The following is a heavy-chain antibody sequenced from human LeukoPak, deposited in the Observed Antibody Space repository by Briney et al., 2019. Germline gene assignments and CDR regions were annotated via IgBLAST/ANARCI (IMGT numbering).Heavy chain of an antibody. D-gene: IGHD5-24*01. Sequence: GGSLRLSCAASGFTVSSKYMSWVRQAPGKGLEWVSVIYSGGSTYYADSVKGRFTISRDNSKNTVYLQMNSLRAEDTAVYYCARERGWPLHYFDYWGQGALVTVSS. V-gene: IGHV3-66*01. CDR3: ARERGWPLHYFDY. CDR1: GFTVSSKY. CDR2: IYSGGST. J-gene: IGHJ4*02.